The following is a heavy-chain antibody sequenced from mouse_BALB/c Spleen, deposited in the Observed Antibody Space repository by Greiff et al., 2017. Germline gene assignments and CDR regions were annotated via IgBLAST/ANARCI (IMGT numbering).Heavy chain of an antibody. CDR2: INPSSGYT. V-gene: IGHV1-4*01. CDR1: GYTFTSYT. CDR3: ARWLLRDYAMDY. D-gene: IGHD2-3*01. J-gene: IGHJ4*01. Sequence: VQLQQSGAELARPGASVKMSCKASGYTFTSYTMHWVKQRPGQGLEWIGYINPSSGYTNYNQKFKDKATLTADKSSSTAYMQLSSLTSEDSAVYYCARWLLRDYAMDYWGQGTSVTVSS.